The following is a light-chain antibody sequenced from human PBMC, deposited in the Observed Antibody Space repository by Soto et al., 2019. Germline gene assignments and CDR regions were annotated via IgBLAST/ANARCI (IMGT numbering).Light chain of an antibody. CDR3: CSYAGGYTHYV. CDR1: ISDVGAYNY. V-gene: IGLV2-11*01. CDR2: DVS. Sequence: QSVLTQPPSVSGSPGQSVTISCTGTISDVGAYNYVSWYQQHPGKAPKLMICDVSQRPSGVPDRFSGSKSGNTASLTISGLQAEDEADYFCCSYAGGYTHYVFGTGTKVTVL. J-gene: IGLJ1*01.